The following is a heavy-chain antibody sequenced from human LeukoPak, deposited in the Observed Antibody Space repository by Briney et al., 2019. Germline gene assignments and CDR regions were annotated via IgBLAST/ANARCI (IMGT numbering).Heavy chain of an antibody. CDR2: ISPDGSQT. D-gene: IGHD1-26*01. CDR1: GFSLSNYW. Sequence: PGGSLRLSCAASGFSLSNYWMHWVRQAPGKGLMWVSQISPDGSQTFYADSVKGRFTISRDNAKNSLYLQMNSLRAEDTAVYYCARVGTNDAFDIWGQGTMVTVSS. J-gene: IGHJ3*02. CDR3: ARVGTNDAFDI. V-gene: IGHV3-74*01.